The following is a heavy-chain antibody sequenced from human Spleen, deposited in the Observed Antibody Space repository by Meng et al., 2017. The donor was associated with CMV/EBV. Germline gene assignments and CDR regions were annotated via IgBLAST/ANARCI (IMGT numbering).Heavy chain of an antibody. CDR3: VWLNTEHTLGF. CDR2: IISKRGGGTT. V-gene: IGHV3-49*04. J-gene: IGHJ4*02. Sequence: GESLKISCTASGFTFGDYAMSWVRQAPGMGLEWVGRIISKRGGGTTDYGAPAKDRFIISRDDSKNMMYLQMNGLKIEDTAIYYCVWLNTEHTLGFWGQGAPVTVSS. CDR1: GFTFGDYA. D-gene: IGHD2-21*01.